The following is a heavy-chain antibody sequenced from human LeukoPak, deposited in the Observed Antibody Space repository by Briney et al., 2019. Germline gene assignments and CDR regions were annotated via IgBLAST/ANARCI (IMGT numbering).Heavy chain of an antibody. CDR3: ARDSYHSGTNWYDVFDV. CDR1: GYTFTTYG. J-gene: IGHJ3*01. D-gene: IGHD1-1*01. Sequence: ASVTVSCKASGYTFTTYGMSWVRQAPGQGLEGMGCVSGNNGNTNYAQKLQGRVTMTTDTSTNTAYMELRSLRSDDTAVYYCARDSYHSGTNWYDVFDVWGQGTMVTVSS. V-gene: IGHV1-18*01. CDR2: VSGNNGNT.